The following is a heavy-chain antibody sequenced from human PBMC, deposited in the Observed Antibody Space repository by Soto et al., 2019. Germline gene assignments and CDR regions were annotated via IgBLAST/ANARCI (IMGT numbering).Heavy chain of an antibody. CDR3: ARDLVYDSSGSDAFDI. D-gene: IGHD3-22*01. CDR2: ISAYNGNT. V-gene: IGHV1-18*01. J-gene: IGHJ3*02. Sequence: ASVKVSCKASGYTFTSYGISWVRQAPGQGLEWMGWISAYNGNTNYAQKLQGRVTMTTDTSTSTAYMELRSLRSDDTAVYYCARDLVYDSSGSDAFDIWGQGTMVTVPS. CDR1: GYTFTSYG.